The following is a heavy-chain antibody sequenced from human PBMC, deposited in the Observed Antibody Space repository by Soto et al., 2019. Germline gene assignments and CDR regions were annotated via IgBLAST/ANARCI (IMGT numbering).Heavy chain of an antibody. CDR2: IIPFFGTA. CDR3: ARTAPMDAGDKYYYDF. D-gene: IGHD3-16*01. J-gene: IGHJ4*02. Sequence: SVKVSCKTSGGTFSTFGISWVRQAPGQGLEWMGGIIPFFGTAEYSQKFEDRITITADEPTNTVYMDLRSLTSEDTAIYYCARTAPMDAGDKYYYDFWGQGALVTVSS. V-gene: IGHV1-69*13. CDR1: GGTFSTFG.